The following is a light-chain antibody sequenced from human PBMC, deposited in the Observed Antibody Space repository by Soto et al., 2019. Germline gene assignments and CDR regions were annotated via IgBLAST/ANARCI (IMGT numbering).Light chain of an antibody. Sequence: QSALTQPPSASGSPGQSVTISCTGTSSDVGGYNYVSWYQQHPGKAPKLMIYEVSKRPSGIPDRFSGSKSGTSATLGITGFQTGDEADYYCGSWDSSLSAYVFGTGTQLTVL. J-gene: IGLJ1*01. CDR2: EVS. V-gene: IGLV2-8*01. CDR1: SSDVGGYNY. CDR3: GSWDSSLSAYV.